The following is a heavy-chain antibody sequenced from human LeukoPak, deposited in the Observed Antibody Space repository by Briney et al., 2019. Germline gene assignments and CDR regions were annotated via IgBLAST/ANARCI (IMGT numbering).Heavy chain of an antibody. V-gene: IGHV1-46*01. CDR1: GYTFTSYY. D-gene: IGHD3-22*01. J-gene: IGHJ6*02. Sequence: ASVKVSCKASGYTFTSYYMHWVRQAPGQGLEWMGIINPSGGSTSYAQKFQGRVTMTRDTSTSTVYMELSSLRSEDTAVYYCASQPGYYDSSGHYYLNYYYYGMDVWGQGTTVTVSS. CDR3: ASQPGYYDSSGHYYLNYYYYGMDV. CDR2: INPSGGST.